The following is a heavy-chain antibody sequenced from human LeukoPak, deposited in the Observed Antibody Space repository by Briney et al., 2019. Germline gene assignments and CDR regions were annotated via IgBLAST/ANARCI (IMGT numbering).Heavy chain of an antibody. Sequence: GGSLRLSCAASGFTFSSYWMHRVRQAPGKGLVWVSRINSDGSSTSYADSVKGRFTISRDNAKNTLYLQMNSLRAEDTAVYYCAREGYSSSWYNFNYYYYYGMDVWGQGTTVTVSS. D-gene: IGHD6-13*01. CDR3: AREGYSSSWYNFNYYYYYGMDV. V-gene: IGHV3-74*01. CDR1: GFTFSSYW. CDR2: INSDGSST. J-gene: IGHJ6*02.